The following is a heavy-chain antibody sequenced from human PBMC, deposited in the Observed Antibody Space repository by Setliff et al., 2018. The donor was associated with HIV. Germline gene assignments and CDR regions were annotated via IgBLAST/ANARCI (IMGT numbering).Heavy chain of an antibody. CDR1: GGSFSGYY. D-gene: IGHD3-22*01. J-gene: IGHJ4*02. CDR2: INHSGST. CDR3: ARLTTTYYYDSSAYYHPV. V-gene: IGHV4-34*01. Sequence: SETLSLTCAVYGGSFSGYYWSWIRQPPGKGLEWIGEINHSGSTNYNPSLKSRVAISVDTSKNQFSLKLSSVTAADTAVFYCARLTTTYYYDSSAYYHPVWGQGTLVTSPQ.